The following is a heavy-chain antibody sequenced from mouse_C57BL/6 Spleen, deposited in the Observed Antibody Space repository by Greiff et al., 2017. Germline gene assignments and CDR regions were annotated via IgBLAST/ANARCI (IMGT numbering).Heavy chain of an antibody. D-gene: IGHD3-2*02. V-gene: IGHV10-1*01. Sequence: EVKLVESGGGLVQPKGSLKLSCAASGFSFNTYAMNWVRQAPGKGLEWVARIRSKSNNYATYYADSVKDRFTISRDDSESMLYLQMNNLKTEDTAMYYCVRQGDSSGYYFGYWGQGTTLTVSS. CDR2: IRSKSNNYAT. CDR3: VRQGDSSGYYFGY. CDR1: GFSFNTYA. J-gene: IGHJ2*01.